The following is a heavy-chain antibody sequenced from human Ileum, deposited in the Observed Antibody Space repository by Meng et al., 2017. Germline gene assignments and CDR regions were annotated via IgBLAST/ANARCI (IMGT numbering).Heavy chain of an antibody. J-gene: IGHJ4*01. V-gene: IGHV5-51*01. CDR3: GGRARDTRYYGDFD. CDR1: GDRFTTYW. Sequence: GESLKISCKGSGDRFTTYWIGWARQMPGKGLECMGIICPDDSDTQYSPTFQGQVTISADKSTNTAYLQWSSLKASDTAMYFCGGRARDTRYYGDFDWGQGTQVTVSS. CDR2: ICPDDSDT. D-gene: IGHD2-21*01.